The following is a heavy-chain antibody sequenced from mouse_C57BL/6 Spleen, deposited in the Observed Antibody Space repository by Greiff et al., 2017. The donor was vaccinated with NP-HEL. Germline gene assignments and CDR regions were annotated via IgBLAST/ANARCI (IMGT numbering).Heavy chain of an antibody. CDR2: INPGSGGT. V-gene: IGHV1-54*01. CDR3: ARAPLGAMDY. J-gene: IGHJ4*01. Sequence: QVQLQQSGAELVRPGTSVKVSCKASGYAFTNYLIEWVKQRPGQGLEWIGVINPGSGGTNYNEKFKGKATLTADKSSSTAYMQLSSLTSEDSAVYFCARAPLGAMDYWGQGTSVTVSS. CDR1: GYAFTNYL.